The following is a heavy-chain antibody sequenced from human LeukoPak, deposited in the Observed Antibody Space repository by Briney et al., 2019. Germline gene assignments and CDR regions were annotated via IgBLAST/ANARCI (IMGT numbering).Heavy chain of an antibody. CDR2: IKQDGSEK. CDR1: GFTFSSYW. J-gene: IGHJ4*02. V-gene: IGHV3-7*01. CDR3: ARTGQFTIAAAGSY. D-gene: IGHD6-13*01. Sequence: GGSLRLSCAASGFTFSSYWMSWVRQAPGKGLEWVANIKQDGSEKYYVDSVKGRFTIPRDNAKNSLYLQMNSLRAEDTAVYYCARTGQFTIAAAGSYWGQGTLVTVSS.